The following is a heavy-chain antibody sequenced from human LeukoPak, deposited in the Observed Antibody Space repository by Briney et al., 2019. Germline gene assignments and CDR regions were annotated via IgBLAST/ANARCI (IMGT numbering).Heavy chain of an antibody. D-gene: IGHD3-22*01. CDR2: IYYSGST. CDR3: AGARTYYYDSSGYQDDY. V-gene: IGHV4-30-4*01. J-gene: IGHJ4*02. CDR1: GVSISSGDYY. Sequence: NASETLSLTCTVSGVSISSGDYYWSWIRQPPGKGLEWIGYIYYSGSTYYNPSLKSRVTISVDTSKNQFSLKLSSVTAADTAVYYCAGARTYYYDSSGYQDDYWGQGTLVTVSS.